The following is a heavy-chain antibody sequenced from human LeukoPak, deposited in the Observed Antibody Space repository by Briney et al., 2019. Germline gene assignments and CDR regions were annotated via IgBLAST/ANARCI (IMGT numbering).Heavy chain of an antibody. V-gene: IGHV4-39*01. D-gene: IGHD1-26*01. Sequence: SETLPLTCTVSGASVSSSSYYWECIRQPPGKGLEWVGSIFYSGSTSYNPSLKSRVTMSVDTSKNQFSLRLSSVTATDTAVYYCATRRSGSHPYYWGQGTLVTVSS. CDR3: ATRRSGSHPYY. J-gene: IGHJ4*02. CDR2: IFYSGST. CDR1: GASVSSSSYY.